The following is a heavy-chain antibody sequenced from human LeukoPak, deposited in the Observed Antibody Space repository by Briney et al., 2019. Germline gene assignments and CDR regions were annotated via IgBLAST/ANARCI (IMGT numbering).Heavy chain of an antibody. CDR3: ARDLGLTGVGAY. Sequence: ASVTVSCKASGYTFNIYYMHWLRQAPGQGLEGMGILSTSGPDTTYAQKFQGRVTMTRDTSTSTVYMELTGLRSEDTAVYYCARDLGLTGVGAYWGEGALVTVSS. J-gene: IGHJ4*02. V-gene: IGHV1-46*02. CDR2: LSTSGPDT. D-gene: IGHD1-1*01. CDR1: GYTFNIYY.